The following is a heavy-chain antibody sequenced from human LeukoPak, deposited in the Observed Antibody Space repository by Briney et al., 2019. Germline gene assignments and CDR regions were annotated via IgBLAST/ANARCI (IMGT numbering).Heavy chain of an antibody. J-gene: IGHJ4*02. CDR2: ISSSGTTI. V-gene: IGHV3-11*04. CDR3: ARDFSIATSPYPDY. Sequence: LSLTCTVSGGSISSGGYYWSWIRQPPGKGLEWVAYISSSGTTIYYVDSVKGRFTISRDTTKNSLYLQMSSLRAEDTAVYYCARDFSIATSPYPDYWGQGTLVTVSS. D-gene: IGHD6-13*01. CDR1: GGSISSGGYY.